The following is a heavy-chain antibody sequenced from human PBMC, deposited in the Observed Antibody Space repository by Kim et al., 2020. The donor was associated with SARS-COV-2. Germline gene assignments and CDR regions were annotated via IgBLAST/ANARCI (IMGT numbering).Heavy chain of an antibody. D-gene: IGHD3-10*02. Sequence: GSTNYNPSLKSRVPISVDTSKNQFSLKLSSVTAADTAVYYCARGLFGKDYWGQGTLVTVSS. V-gene: IGHV4-34*01. CDR3: ARGLFGKDY. J-gene: IGHJ4*02. CDR2: GST.